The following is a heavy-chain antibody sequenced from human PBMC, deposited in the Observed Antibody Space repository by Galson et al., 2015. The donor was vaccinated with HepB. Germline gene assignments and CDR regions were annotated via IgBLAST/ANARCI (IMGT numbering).Heavy chain of an antibody. Sequence: SVKVSCKASGGTFSSYAISWVRQAPGQGLEWMGGIIPIFGTANYAQKFQGRVTITADESTSTAYMELSSLRSEDTAVYYCATTTSPVLVYSLAPDAFDIWGQGTMVTVSS. V-gene: IGHV1-69*13. CDR1: GGTFSSYA. D-gene: IGHD5-18*01. CDR2: IIPIFGTA. CDR3: ATTTSPVLVYSLAPDAFDI. J-gene: IGHJ3*02.